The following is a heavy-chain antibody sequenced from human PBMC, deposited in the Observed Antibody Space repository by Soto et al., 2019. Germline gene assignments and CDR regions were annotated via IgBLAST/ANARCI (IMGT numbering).Heavy chain of an antibody. Sequence: SGGSLRLSCAASGFTFSSYGMHWVRQAPGKGLEWVAVISYDGSNKYYADSVKGRFTISRDNSKNTLYLQMNSLRAEDTAVYYCAKPVYSSSWYDFGYWGQGTLVTVSS. CDR2: ISYDGSNK. V-gene: IGHV3-30*18. D-gene: IGHD6-13*01. CDR1: GFTFSSYG. J-gene: IGHJ4*02. CDR3: AKPVYSSSWYDFGY.